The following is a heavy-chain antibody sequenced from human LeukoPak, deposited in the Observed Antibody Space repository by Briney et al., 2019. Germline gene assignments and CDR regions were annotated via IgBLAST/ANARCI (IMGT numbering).Heavy chain of an antibody. V-gene: IGHV4-61*02. D-gene: IGHD2-21*01. Sequence: SETLSLTCTVSGGSISRGSYHWSWIRQPAGKGLESIGRFYTSGTPNYNPSLKSRVTILVDTSRNQFSLKLSSVTAADTAVYYCARGGIPDYWGQGILVAVSS. CDR3: ARGGIPDY. J-gene: IGHJ4*02. CDR1: GGSISRGSYH. CDR2: FYTSGTP.